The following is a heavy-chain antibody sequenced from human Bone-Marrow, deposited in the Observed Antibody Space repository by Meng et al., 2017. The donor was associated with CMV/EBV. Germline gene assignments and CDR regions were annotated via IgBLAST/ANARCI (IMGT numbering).Heavy chain of an antibody. J-gene: IGHJ5*02. V-gene: IGHV1-69*05. CDR3: ARDTAYYYGSGSYSP. CDR2: IIPIFGTA. D-gene: IGHD3-10*01. CDR1: GGTFSSYA. Sequence: SVKVSCKASGGTFSSYAISWVRQAPGQGLEWMGGIIPIFGTANYAQKFQGRVTITTDESTSTAYMELSSLRSEDTAVYYCARDTAYYYGSGSYSPCGQGTLVTASS.